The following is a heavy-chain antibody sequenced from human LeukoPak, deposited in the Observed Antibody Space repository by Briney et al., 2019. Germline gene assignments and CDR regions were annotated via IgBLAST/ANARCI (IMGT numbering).Heavy chain of an antibody. J-gene: IGHJ3*02. CDR3: ARTYYDYVWRPPGAFDI. Sequence: GASVKVPCKASGGTFSSYAISWVRQAPGQGLEWMGGIIPIFGTANYAQKFQGRVTITADESTSTAYMELSSLRSEDTAVYYCARTYYDYVWRPPGAFDIWGQGTMVTVSS. CDR2: IIPIFGTA. D-gene: IGHD3-16*01. CDR1: GGTFSSYA. V-gene: IGHV1-69*13.